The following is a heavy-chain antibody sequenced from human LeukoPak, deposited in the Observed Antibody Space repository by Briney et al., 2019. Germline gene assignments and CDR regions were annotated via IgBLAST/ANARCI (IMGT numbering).Heavy chain of an antibody. CDR3: AASSGVTLGRF. CDR2: IYYTGIT. D-gene: IGHD4/OR15-4a*01. J-gene: IGHJ4*02. Sequence: SETLSLTCTVSGVSISSGTHYYNWIRQHPGKGLEWIGYIYYTGITSYNPSFRGRVSMSVDTSMNQVSLKVTSLTAADTAVYYCAASSGVTLGRFWGQGALVTVSS. V-gene: IGHV4-31*03. CDR1: GVSISSGTHY.